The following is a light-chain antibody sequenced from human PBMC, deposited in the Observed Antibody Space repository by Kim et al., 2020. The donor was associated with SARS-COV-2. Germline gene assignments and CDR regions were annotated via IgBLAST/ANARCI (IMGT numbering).Light chain of an antibody. CDR1: QSVGTF. J-gene: IGKJ4*01. CDR2: DAS. Sequence: LSPGERATLSCRVRQSVGTFLAWYQQKSGQAPRLLIYDASNRATGIPARFSGSGSGTDFTLTISSLEPEDFAVYYCEQRRSWPLTFGGGTKVDIK. V-gene: IGKV3-11*01. CDR3: EQRRSWPLT.